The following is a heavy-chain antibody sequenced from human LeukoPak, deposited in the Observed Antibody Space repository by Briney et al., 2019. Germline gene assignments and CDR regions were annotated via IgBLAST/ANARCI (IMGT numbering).Heavy chain of an antibody. Sequence: GGSLRLSCAASGFTFSSYSMNWVRQAPGKGLEWVSSISSSSSYIYYADSVKGRFTISRDNAKNSLYLQMNSLRAEDTAVYYCAKDRGYYYGSGSYSNWGQGTLVTVSS. J-gene: IGHJ4*02. CDR1: GFTFSSYS. D-gene: IGHD3-10*01. CDR3: AKDRGYYYGSGSYSN. V-gene: IGHV3-21*04. CDR2: ISSSSSYI.